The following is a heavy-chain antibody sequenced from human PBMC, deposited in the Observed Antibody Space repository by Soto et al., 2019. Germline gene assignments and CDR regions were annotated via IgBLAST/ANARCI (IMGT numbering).Heavy chain of an antibody. J-gene: IGHJ4*02. D-gene: IGHD2-2*01. CDR2: IYSGGST. V-gene: IGHV3-53*04. CDR3: AREGLYCSSTSCYDY. Sequence: GGSLRLSCAASGFTVSSNYMSWVRQAPGKGLEWVSVIYSGGSTYYADSVKGRFTISRHNSKNTLYLQMNSLRAEDTAVYYCAREGLYCSSTSCYDYWGQGTLVTVSS. CDR1: GFTVSSNY.